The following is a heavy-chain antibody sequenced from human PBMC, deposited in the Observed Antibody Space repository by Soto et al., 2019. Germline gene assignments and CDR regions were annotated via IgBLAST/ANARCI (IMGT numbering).Heavy chain of an antibody. Sequence: VGSLRLSCAASGFTFSDYPMHWVRQAPGKGLEWVAVISYDGSVKYYVDSVKGRFTISRDDSKNTLYLQMNSLRVDDTAVYYCARDFIVGAPDYFDYWGQGTLVTVS. CDR1: GFTFSDYP. CDR3: ARDFIVGAPDYFDY. J-gene: IGHJ4*02. V-gene: IGHV3-30*04. CDR2: ISYDGSVK. D-gene: IGHD1-26*01.